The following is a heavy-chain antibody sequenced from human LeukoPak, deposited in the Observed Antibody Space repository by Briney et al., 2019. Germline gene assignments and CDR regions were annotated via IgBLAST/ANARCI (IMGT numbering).Heavy chain of an antibody. CDR2: IYTSGST. J-gene: IGHJ6*02. CDR3: ARERGFAVTTSYYYYGMDV. CDR1: GGSISSYY. D-gene: IGHD4-17*01. V-gene: IGHV4-4*07. Sequence: SETLSLTCTVSGGSISSYYWSWIRQPAGKGLEWIGRIYTSGSTNCNPSLKSRVTMSVDTSKNQFSLKLSSVTAADTAVYYCARERGFAVTTSYYYYGMDVWGQGTTVTVSS.